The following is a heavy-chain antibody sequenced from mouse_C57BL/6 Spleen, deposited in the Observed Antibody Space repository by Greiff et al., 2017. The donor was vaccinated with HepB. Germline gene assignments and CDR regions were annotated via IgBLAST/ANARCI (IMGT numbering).Heavy chain of an antibody. CDR3: ASLGRGFAY. Sequence: QVHVKQPGAELVMPGASVKLSCKASGYTFTSYWMHWVKQRPGQGLEWIGEIDPSDSYTNYNQKFKGKSTLTVDKSSSTAYMQLSSLTSEDSAVYYCASLGRGFAYWGQGTLVTVSA. CDR2: IDPSDSYT. CDR1: GYTFTSYW. V-gene: IGHV1-69*01. J-gene: IGHJ3*01. D-gene: IGHD4-1*01.